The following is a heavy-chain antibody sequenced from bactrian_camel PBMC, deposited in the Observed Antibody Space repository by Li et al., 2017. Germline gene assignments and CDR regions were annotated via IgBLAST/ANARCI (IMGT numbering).Heavy chain of an antibody. CDR2: IDADDTT. D-gene: IGHD3*01. CDR3: EARCRGGAA. Sequence: VQLVESGGGSVQAGGSLRLSCKSSESGYNFNSACMSWFRQPSGKEREGVAAIDADDTTSYADSMKGRFTTSQDKAKATTYLQMNSLKPEDTATYYCEARCRGGAAWGQGTQVTVS. J-gene: IGHJ6*01. CDR1: GYNFNSAC. V-gene: IGHV3S26*01.